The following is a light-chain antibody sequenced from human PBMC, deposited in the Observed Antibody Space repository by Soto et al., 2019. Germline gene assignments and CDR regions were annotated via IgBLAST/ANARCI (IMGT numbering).Light chain of an antibody. J-gene: IGKJ3*01. Sequence: EIVLTQSPGILSLSPGERVTLSCRASQTVTSSYLGWYQQKPGQAPRLLIYGASSRATGVPDRFSGSGSGTDFTLTISRLEPEDFAVYYCQQYGGSPFTFGPGTKVDIK. V-gene: IGKV3-20*01. CDR3: QQYGGSPFT. CDR2: GAS. CDR1: QTVTSSY.